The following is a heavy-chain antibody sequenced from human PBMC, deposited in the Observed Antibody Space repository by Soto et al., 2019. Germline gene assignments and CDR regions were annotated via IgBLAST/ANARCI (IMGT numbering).Heavy chain of an antibody. Sequence: EVQLVESGGGLVQAGGSLRLSCRASGSTSSSDAMTWVRQAPGKGLEWVSVISGGGDSAYYADSVQGRFAISRDNSKNTLFLQMSSLRAEDTDVYYCAKVGYESGGYYYHDAFHIWGQGTMVTISS. J-gene: IGHJ3*02. V-gene: IGHV3-23*04. D-gene: IGHD3-22*01. CDR2: ISGGGDSA. CDR1: GSTSSSDA. CDR3: AKVGYESGGYYYHDAFHI.